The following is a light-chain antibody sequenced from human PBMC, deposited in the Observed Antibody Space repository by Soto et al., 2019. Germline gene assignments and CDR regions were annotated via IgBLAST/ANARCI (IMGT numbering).Light chain of an antibody. Sequence: QSALTQPPSVSGSPGQSVTISCTGTSSDVGGYNYVSWYQQHPGKAPKLMIYDVSKRPSGVPDRFSGSKSGNTASLTISGLQAEDEVDYYCCSYAGGYTHYVFATGTKLTVL. CDR1: SSDVGGYNY. J-gene: IGLJ1*01. CDR3: CSYAGGYTHYV. CDR2: DVS. V-gene: IGLV2-11*01.